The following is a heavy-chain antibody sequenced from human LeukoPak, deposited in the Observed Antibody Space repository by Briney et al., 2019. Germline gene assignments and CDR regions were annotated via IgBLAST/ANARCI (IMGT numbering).Heavy chain of an antibody. V-gene: IGHV4-59*01. CDR1: GGSISSYY. Sequence: SETLSLTCTVSGGSISSYYWSWIRQPPGKGLEWIGYIYYSGSTNYNPSLKSRVTISVDTSKNQFSLKLSSVTAADTAVYYCARGRYSSGLDYWGQGTLVTVSS. J-gene: IGHJ4*02. D-gene: IGHD6-19*01. CDR2: IYYSGST. CDR3: ARGRYSSGLDY.